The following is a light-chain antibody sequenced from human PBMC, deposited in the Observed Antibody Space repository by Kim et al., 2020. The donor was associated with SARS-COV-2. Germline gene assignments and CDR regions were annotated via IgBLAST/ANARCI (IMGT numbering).Light chain of an antibody. J-gene: IGKJ2*01. V-gene: IGKV3-20*01. CDR3: QQYGSSPPYT. CDR1: QSVTSSS. Sequence: SPGERATLSCRASQSVTSSSLAWYQQKVGQAPRLLIYGASSRATGIPDRFSGSGSGTDFTLTISRLEPEDFAVYYCQQYGSSPPYTFGQGTKLEI. CDR2: GAS.